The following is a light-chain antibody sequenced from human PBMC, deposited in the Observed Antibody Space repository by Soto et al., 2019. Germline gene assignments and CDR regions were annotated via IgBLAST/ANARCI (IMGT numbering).Light chain of an antibody. J-gene: IGKJ2*01. V-gene: IGKV3-20*01. Sequence: EIVLTQSPGTLSLSPGERATLSCRASQSVSSSYLAWYQQKPGQAPRLLIYGASSRATGIPDRFSGSESGTDFTLTISRLEPEDFAVDYCQQYGSSPYTFGRGPSWRSN. CDR3: QQYGSSPYT. CDR2: GAS. CDR1: QSVSSSY.